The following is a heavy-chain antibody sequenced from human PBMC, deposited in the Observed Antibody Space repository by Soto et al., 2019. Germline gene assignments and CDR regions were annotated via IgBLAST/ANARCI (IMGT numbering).Heavy chain of an antibody. Sequence: QVQLQESGPGLVKPSGTLSLTCAVSGGSISSSNWWSWVRQPPGKGLEWIGEIYHRGSTNYNPSLKSRVTVSVDKSKNQFSLKLSSVTAADTAVYYCARAIVVVVAATRVWFDPWGQGTLVTVSS. CDR2: IYHRGST. V-gene: IGHV4-4*02. D-gene: IGHD2-15*01. CDR3: ARAIVVVVAATRVWFDP. CDR1: GGSISSSNW. J-gene: IGHJ5*02.